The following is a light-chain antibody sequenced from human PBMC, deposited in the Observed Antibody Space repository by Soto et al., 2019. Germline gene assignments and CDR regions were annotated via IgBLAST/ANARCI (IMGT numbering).Light chain of an antibody. Sequence: DIQMTQSPSTLSASVGDRLTITCRAGQGISTYLAWYQQKPRKAPKLLIYAASTLQSGVPSRFSGSGSGTDFTLTISSLQPEDFATYYCQQLHSYPLTFGGGTKVDIK. CDR2: AAS. CDR1: QGISTY. J-gene: IGKJ4*01. V-gene: IGKV1-9*01. CDR3: QQLHSYPLT.